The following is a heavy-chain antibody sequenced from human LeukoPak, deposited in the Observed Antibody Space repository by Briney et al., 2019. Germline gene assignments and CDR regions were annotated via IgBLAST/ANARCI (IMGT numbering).Heavy chain of an antibody. J-gene: IGHJ4*02. V-gene: IGHV3-23*01. Sequence: PGGSLRLSCAASGFTFSDYAMTWLRQAAGKGLEWVSSISDTGRRTYYTDSVKGRFTIYRDDSKKAVYLEMSTLRIEDTAIYFCGRHDSFIPFWGQGTLVTVSS. CDR1: GFTFSDYA. D-gene: IGHD3-16*02. CDR3: GRHDSFIPF. CDR2: ISDTGRRT.